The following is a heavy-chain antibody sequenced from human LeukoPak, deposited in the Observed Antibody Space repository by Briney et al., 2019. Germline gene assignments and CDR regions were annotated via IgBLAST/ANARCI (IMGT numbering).Heavy chain of an antibody. CDR3: ARGISD. V-gene: IGHV3-72*01. CDR2: SRNKANSYTT. CDR1: GFTFSDHY. J-gene: IGHJ4*02. Sequence: GGSLRLSCAGSGFTFSDHYMDWVRQAPGKGLEWVGRSRNKANSYTTEYAASVKGRFTISRDDSKNSLYLQMNSLKTEDTAVYYCARGISDWGQGTLVTVSS.